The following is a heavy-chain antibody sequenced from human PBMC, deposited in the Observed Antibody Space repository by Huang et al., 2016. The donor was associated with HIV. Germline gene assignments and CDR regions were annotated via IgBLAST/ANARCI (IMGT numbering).Heavy chain of an antibody. J-gene: IGHJ3*02. CDR3: ARARDFFDTTDYYPAACDI. D-gene: IGHD3-22*01. CDR2: IKHDGTDR. CDR1: GFTFSNVW. V-gene: IGHV3-7*01. Sequence: EVQLVESGGGLVQPGGSLRLSCTASGFTFSNVWMSWVRQTPGKGLEWVATIKHDGTDRYYVDSVEGRFTISRDNAQNSVYLQMKTLRAEDTAVYYCARARDFFDTTDYYPAACDIWGRGTMVTVSS.